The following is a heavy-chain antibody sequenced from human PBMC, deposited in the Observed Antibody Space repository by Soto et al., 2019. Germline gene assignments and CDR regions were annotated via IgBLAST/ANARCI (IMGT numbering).Heavy chain of an antibody. CDR1: GGSINSDDSF. CDR2: LYYGGST. V-gene: IGHV4-39*01. D-gene: IGHD1-26*01. J-gene: IGHJ5*02. CDR3: ARQLPVGATSWFDP. Sequence: KTSETLSLTCSVSGGSINSDDSFWGWVRQSPGKGLECIGSLYYGGSTFYNPSLKSRFTISPDPSKNQFSLRLTSVTAADTAIYYCARQLPVGATSWFDPWGQVTLVTVSS.